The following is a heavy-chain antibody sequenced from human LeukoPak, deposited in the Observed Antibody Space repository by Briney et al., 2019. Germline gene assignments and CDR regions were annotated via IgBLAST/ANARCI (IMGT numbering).Heavy chain of an antibody. V-gene: IGHV3-23*01. D-gene: IGHD5-18*01. J-gene: IGHJ4*02. Sequence: GGSLRLSCVASGITFSNYAVSWVRQAPEKGLDWVSVISGSAHKIRYADPVKGRFTISRDNSENIVYLQMNNLRVEDTAVYYCAGRPTGYSSGYIHWGQGTLVTVSS. CDR2: ISGSAHKI. CDR3: AGRPTGYSSGYIH. CDR1: GITFSNYA.